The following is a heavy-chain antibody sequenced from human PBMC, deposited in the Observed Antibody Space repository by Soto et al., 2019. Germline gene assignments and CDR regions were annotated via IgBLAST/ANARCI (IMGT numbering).Heavy chain of an antibody. J-gene: IGHJ4*02. CDR2: ISYDGSNK. CDR1: GFTFSSYA. Sequence: QVQLVESGGGVVQPGRSLRLSCAASGFTFSSYAMHWVRQAPGKGLEWVAVISYDGSNKYYADSVKGRFTISRDNSKNTLYLPMNSMRAEDTAVYYCARQTFDSSGYFTWGYFDYWGQGTLVTVSS. CDR3: ARQTFDSSGYFTWGYFDY. V-gene: IGHV3-30-3*01. D-gene: IGHD3-22*01.